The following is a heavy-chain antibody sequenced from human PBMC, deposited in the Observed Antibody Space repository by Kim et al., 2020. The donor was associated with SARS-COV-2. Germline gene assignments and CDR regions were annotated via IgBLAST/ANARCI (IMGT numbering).Heavy chain of an antibody. V-gene: IGHV4-59*01. J-gene: IGHJ4*02. D-gene: IGHD5-12*01. CDR2: IYYSGST. Sequence: SETLSLTCTVSGGSISSYYWSWIRQPPGKGLEWIGYIYYSGSTNYNPSLKSRVTISVDTSKNQFSLKLSSVTAADTAVYYCARVSGYDMADYWGQGTLVTVSS. CDR3: ARVSGYDMADY. CDR1: GGSISSYY.